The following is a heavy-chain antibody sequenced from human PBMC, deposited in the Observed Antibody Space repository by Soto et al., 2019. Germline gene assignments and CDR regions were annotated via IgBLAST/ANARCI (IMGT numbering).Heavy chain of an antibody. D-gene: IGHD6-13*01. CDR3: AREGGSSWSHYYYYGMDV. J-gene: IGHJ6*02. Sequence: ASVKVSCKASGYTFTGCYMHWVRQAPGQGLEWMGWINPNSGGTNYAQKFQGWVTMTRDTSISTAYMELSRLRSDDTAVYYCAREGGSSWSHYYYYGMDVWGQGTTVTVSS. V-gene: IGHV1-2*04. CDR1: GYTFTGCY. CDR2: INPNSGGT.